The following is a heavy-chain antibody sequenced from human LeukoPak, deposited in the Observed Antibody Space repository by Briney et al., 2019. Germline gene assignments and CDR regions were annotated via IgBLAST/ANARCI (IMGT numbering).Heavy chain of an antibody. D-gene: IGHD2-2*01. Sequence: GGSLRLSCAASGFTFSSYAMSWVRQAPGKGLEWVSAISGSGGSTYYAGSVKGRFTISRDNSKNTLYLQMNSLRAEDTAVYYCARSQMSVPAADLDYWGQGTLVTVSS. CDR3: ARSQMSVPAADLDY. J-gene: IGHJ4*02. CDR1: GFTFSSYA. V-gene: IGHV3-23*01. CDR2: ISGSGGST.